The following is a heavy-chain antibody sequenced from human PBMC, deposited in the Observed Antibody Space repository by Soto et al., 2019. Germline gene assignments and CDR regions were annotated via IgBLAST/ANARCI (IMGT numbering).Heavy chain of an antibody. CDR2: ITNTGGDT. V-gene: IGHV3-23*01. J-gene: IGHJ4*02. CDR3: ARASGESSPGSRVFDS. CDR1: GFTFSSNA. Sequence: EVQLLESGGDLVQPGGSLRLSCAASGFTFSSNAMSWVRQAPGKGLEWVSVITNTGGDTLYADSVKGRFTISRDNSKNTLYLQMNSLRAEDTAIYYCARASGESSPGSRVFDSWGQGTRVTVSS. D-gene: IGHD3-10*01.